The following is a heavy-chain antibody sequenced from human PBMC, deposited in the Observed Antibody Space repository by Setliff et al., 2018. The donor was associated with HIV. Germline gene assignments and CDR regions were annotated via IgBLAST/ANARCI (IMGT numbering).Heavy chain of an antibody. Sequence: ASVKVSCKVSGYTLTELSMHWVRQAPGKGLEWMGGFDPEDGETIYAQKFQGRVTMTTDTSTSTAYMELRSLRSDDTAVYYCARVVVRGVTFIAEYFQHWGQGTLVTVSS. CDR3: ARVVVRGVTFIAEYFQH. J-gene: IGHJ1*01. CDR1: GYTLTELS. D-gene: IGHD3-10*01. V-gene: IGHV1-24*01. CDR2: FDPEDGET.